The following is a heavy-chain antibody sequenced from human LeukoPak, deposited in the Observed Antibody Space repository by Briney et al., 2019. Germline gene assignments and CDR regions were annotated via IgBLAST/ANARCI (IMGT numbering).Heavy chain of an antibody. J-gene: IGHJ5*02. CDR2: IDHTGST. CDR3: ARGVRFHVGSGTWFDL. D-gene: IGHD3-10*01. V-gene: IGHV4-34*01. Sequence: PSETLSLTCDVSGGTFRGYFWSWIRQPPGKGLAWIGEIDHTGSTNYNPSLENRVTLSVDPSKNQVPLNLNSVTAADTAVYFCARGVRFHVGSGTWFDLWGQGTLVTVSS. CDR1: GGTFRGYF.